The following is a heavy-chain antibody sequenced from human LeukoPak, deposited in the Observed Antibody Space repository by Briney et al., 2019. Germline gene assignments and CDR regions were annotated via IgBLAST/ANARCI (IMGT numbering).Heavy chain of an antibody. V-gene: IGHV3-7*01. CDR2: IKQDGSEK. J-gene: IGHJ4*02. D-gene: IGHD3-3*01. CDR3: ARAVGPFGVVTVDYFDY. Sequence: GGSLRLSCAASGFTFSSYWMSWVRQAPGKGLEWVASIKQDGSEKYYVDSVKGRFTISRDNAKNSLYLQMNSLRAEDTAVYYCARAVGPFGVVTVDYFDYWGQGTLVTVSS. CDR1: GFTFSSYW.